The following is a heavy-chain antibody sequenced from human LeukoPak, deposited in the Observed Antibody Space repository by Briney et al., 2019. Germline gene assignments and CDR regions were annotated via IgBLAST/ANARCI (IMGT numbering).Heavy chain of an antibody. V-gene: IGHV4-59*12. D-gene: IGHD3-22*01. J-gene: IGHJ4*02. CDR1: GGSISSYY. CDR3: ARGIRRYYYDSSGYALLDY. Sequence: SETLSLTCTVSGGSISSYYWSWIRQPPGKGLEWIGYIYYSGSTNYNPSLKSRVTMSVDTSKNQFSLKLSSVTAADTAVYYCARGIRRYYYDSSGYALLDYWGQGTLVTVSS. CDR2: IYYSGST.